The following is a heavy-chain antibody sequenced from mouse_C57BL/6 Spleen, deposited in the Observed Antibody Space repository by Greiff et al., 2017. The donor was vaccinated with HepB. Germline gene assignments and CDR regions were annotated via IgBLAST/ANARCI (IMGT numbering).Heavy chain of an antibody. CDR2: IDPENGDT. V-gene: IGHV14-4*01. CDR3: TLYYGSFAY. D-gene: IGHD2-2*01. CDR1: GFTINDGY. J-gene: IGHJ3*01. Sequence: VQLQQSGAELVRPGASVTLSCTASGFTINDGYMYWVKQMPEQGLEWIGRIDPENGDTEYASKFQGKATITADTSSNTAYLQLSSLTSEDTAVYYCTLYYGSFAYWGQGTLVTVSA.